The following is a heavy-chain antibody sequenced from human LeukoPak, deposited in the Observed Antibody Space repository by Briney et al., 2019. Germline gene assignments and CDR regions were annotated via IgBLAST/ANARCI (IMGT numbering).Heavy chain of an antibody. J-gene: IGHJ1*01. D-gene: IGHD1-26*01. CDR3: AKAGGIVGATGTEH. V-gene: IGHV3-15*01. CDR1: GFTFSNAW. CDR2: IKSKTDGGTT. Sequence: GGSLRLSCAASGFTFSNAWMSWVRQAPGKGLEWVGRIKSKTDGGTTDYAAPVKGRFTISRDDSKDTLYLQMNSLRAEDTALYYCAKAGGIVGATGTEHWGQGTLVTVSS.